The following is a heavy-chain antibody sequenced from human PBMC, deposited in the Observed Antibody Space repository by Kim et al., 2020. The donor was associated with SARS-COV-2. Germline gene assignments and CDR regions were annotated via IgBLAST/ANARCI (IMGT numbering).Heavy chain of an antibody. Sequence: GGSLRLSCAASGFTFSNYGMSWVRQAPGKGLEWVSGISGGGGSTEYSDSVKGRFTISRDNSKNRLYLQMNSLRGEDTAVYYCANRQHGWYIDYWGQGALV. J-gene: IGHJ4*02. V-gene: IGHV3-23*01. CDR3: ANRQHGWYIDY. CDR2: ISGGGGST. D-gene: IGHD1-1*01. CDR1: GFTFSNYG.